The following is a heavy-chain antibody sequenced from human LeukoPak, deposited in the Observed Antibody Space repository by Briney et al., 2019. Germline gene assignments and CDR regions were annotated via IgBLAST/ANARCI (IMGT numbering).Heavy chain of an antibody. J-gene: IGHJ4*02. Sequence: GGSLRLSCAASGFTFSSYAMHWVRQAPGKGLEWVAVISYDGSNKYYADSVKGRFTISRDNSKNTLYLQMNSLRAEDTAVYYCARDFYDSSGYYYDYWGQGTLVTVSS. CDR3: ARDFYDSSGYYYDY. V-gene: IGHV3-30*04. CDR2: ISYDGSNK. CDR1: GFTFSSYA. D-gene: IGHD3-22*01.